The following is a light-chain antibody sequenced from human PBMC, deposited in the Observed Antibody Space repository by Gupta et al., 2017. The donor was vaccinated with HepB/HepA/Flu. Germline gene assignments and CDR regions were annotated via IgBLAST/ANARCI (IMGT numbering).Light chain of an antibody. CDR3: QQYYITPRT. V-gene: IGKV4-1*01. CDR2: WAS. Sequence: DIVMTQSPDPLAVSLGERATINCRSSQTFLNYLAWFQQKPGQPPNLLINWASTRESGVPDRFSGSGSVTDFTLTISILQAEDVAVYYCQQYYITPRTFGQETKVEIK. CDR1: QTFLNY. J-gene: IGKJ1*01.